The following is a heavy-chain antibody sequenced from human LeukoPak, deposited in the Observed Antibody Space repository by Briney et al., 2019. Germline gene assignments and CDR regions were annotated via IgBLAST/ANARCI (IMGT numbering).Heavy chain of an antibody. D-gene: IGHD2-2*01. J-gene: IGHJ3*02. CDR2: IYPGDSDT. CDR3: AREPKLGYCSSTSCPGAFDI. V-gene: IGHV5-51*01. CDR1: GYTFRTAW. Sequence: GESLKLSCRGFGYTFRTAWIVWVRQTPGKGLEWMGSIYPGDSDTRYSPSFQGQVTISADKSISTAYLQWSSLKASDTAMYYCAREPKLGYCSSTSCPGAFDIWGQGTMVTVSS.